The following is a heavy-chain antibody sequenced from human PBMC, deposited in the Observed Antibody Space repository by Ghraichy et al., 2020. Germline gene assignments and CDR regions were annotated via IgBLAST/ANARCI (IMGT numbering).Heavy chain of an antibody. V-gene: IGHV3-66*01. D-gene: IGHD2-2*01. CDR1: GFTVSSNY. Sequence: GESLNISCAASGFTVSSNYMSWVRQAPGKGLEWVSVIYSGGSTYYADSVKGRFTISRDNSKNTLYLQMNSLRAEDTAVYYCARDSGVPAAVYWYFDLWGRGTLVTVSS. CDR2: IYSGGST. J-gene: IGHJ2*01. CDR3: ARDSGVPAAVYWYFDL.